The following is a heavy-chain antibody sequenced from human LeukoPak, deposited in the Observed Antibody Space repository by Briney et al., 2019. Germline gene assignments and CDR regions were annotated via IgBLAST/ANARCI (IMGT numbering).Heavy chain of an antibody. J-gene: IGHJ3*02. V-gene: IGHV1-69*06. CDR2: IIPIFGTA. CDR3: ARRYCTNGVCYYDRGAFDI. D-gene: IGHD2-8*01. CDR1: GGTFSSYA. Sequence: GASVKVSCKASGGTFSSYAISWVRQAPGQGLEWMGGIIPIFGTANYAQKFQGRVTITADKSTSTAYMELSSLRSEDTAVYYCARRYCTNGVCYYDRGAFDIWGQGAMVIVSS.